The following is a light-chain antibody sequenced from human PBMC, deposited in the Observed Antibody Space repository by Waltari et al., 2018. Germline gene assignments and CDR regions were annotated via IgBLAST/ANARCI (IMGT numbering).Light chain of an antibody. CDR1: QSLSRSR. V-gene: IGKV3-20*01. J-gene: IGKJ2*01. Sequence: EFVLTQSPGTLSLSPGERATLSCRASQSLSRSRLAWYQQKPGQAPRLLIYAASSRATGIPDRFSGNGSGTDFSLTISRVEPEDFAVYYCQQYGSSVMYTFGQGTKLEIQ. CDR2: AAS. CDR3: QQYGSSVMYT.